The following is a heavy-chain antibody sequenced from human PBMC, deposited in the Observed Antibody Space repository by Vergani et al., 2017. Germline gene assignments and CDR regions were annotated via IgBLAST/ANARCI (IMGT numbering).Heavy chain of an antibody. Sequence: QVQLQESGPGLVKPSGTLSLTCAVSGGSISSSNWWSWVRQPPGKGLEWIGRIYTSGSTNYNPSLKSRVTMSVDTSKNQFSLKLSSVTAADTAVYYCARLDVEAARGWFDPWGQGTLVTVSS. CDR3: ARLDVEAARGWFDP. J-gene: IGHJ5*02. D-gene: IGHD6-6*01. V-gene: IGHV4-4*02. CDR1: GGSISSSNW. CDR2: IYTSGST.